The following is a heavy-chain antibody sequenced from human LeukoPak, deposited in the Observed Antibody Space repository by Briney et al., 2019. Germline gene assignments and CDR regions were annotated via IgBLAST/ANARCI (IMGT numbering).Heavy chain of an antibody. CDR3: ARDAVDTANAV. CDR2: ISYDGSNK. CDR1: GFTFSSYA. V-gene: IGHV3-30-3*01. D-gene: IGHD5-18*01. J-gene: IGHJ6*02. Sequence: GGSLRLSCAASGFTFSSYAMHWVRQAPGEGLEWVAVISYDGSNKYYADSVKGRFTISRDNSKNTLYLQMNSLRAEDTAVYYCARDAVDTANAVWGQGTTVTVSS.